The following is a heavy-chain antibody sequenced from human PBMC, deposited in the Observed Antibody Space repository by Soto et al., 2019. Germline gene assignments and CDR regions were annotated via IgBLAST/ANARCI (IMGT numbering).Heavy chain of an antibody. Sequence: PGGSLRLSCAASGFTFGAYWMPWVRQAPGQGLEWVANINRDGDEENYVHSVKGRFTISRDNAKNSLSLHLSSLRADDTAVYYCARDLRGGYNSFDYWGQGALVTVSS. CDR3: ARDLRGGYNSFDY. CDR2: INRDGDEE. D-gene: IGHD5-12*01. V-gene: IGHV3-7*03. CDR1: GFTFGAYW. J-gene: IGHJ4*02.